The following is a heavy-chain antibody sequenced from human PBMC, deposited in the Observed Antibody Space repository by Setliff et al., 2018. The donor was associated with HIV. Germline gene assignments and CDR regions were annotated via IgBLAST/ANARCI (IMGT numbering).Heavy chain of an antibody. CDR3: ARRVPPIPSGDLDY. J-gene: IGHJ4*02. D-gene: IGHD4-17*01. V-gene: IGHV1-2*06. Sequence: ASVKVSCKASGYTFTDYYIHWVRQAPGQGLEWMGRINPNSSDTNYAQKFQGRVTMTRDTSISTAYMDLSRLRSDDTAVYYCARRVPPIPSGDLDYWGQGTLVTVSS. CDR1: GYTFTDYY. CDR2: INPNSSDT.